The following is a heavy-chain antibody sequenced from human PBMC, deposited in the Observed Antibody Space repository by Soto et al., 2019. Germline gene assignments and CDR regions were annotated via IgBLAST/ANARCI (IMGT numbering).Heavy chain of an antibody. Sequence: QVKLVQSGGEVKSPGASVKVSCKTSGYTFSNYGITWVRQAPGQPLEWLGWISLYSDGTNYAQKFQGRVAMTTDTSTTTAYMELRSLRSDDTAVYYCARVVPGAEAWFGPWGQGTLVTVSS. D-gene: IGHD2-2*01. V-gene: IGHV1-18*01. CDR2: ISLYSDGT. CDR1: GYTFSNYG. CDR3: ARVVPGAEAWFGP. J-gene: IGHJ5*02.